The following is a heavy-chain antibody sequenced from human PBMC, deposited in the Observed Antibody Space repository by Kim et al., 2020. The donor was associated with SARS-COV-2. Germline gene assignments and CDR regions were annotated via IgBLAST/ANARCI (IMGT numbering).Heavy chain of an antibody. V-gene: IGHV3-74*01. J-gene: IGHJ4*02. CDR1: GFTFSSYW. D-gene: IGHD2-15*01. CDR2: INSDGSST. CDR3: ARDMGDCSGGSCYDSTFDY. Sequence: GGSLRLSCAASGFTFSSYWMHWVRQAPGKGLVWVSRINSDGSSTSYADSVKGRFTISRDNAKNTLYLQMNSLRAEDTAVYYCARDMGDCSGGSCYDSTFDYWGQGTLVTVSS.